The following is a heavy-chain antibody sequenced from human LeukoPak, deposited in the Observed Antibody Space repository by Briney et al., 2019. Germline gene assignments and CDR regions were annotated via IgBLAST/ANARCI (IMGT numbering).Heavy chain of an antibody. J-gene: IGHJ4*02. V-gene: IGHV3-21*01. CDR3: ARADEQQVNY. Sequence: PGGSLRLSCAASGFTFSSYSMNWVRQAPGKGLEWVSSISSSSSYIYYADSVKGRSTISRDNAKNSLYLQMNSLRAEDTAVYYCARADEQQVNYWGQGTLVTVSS. CDR1: GFTFSSYS. D-gene: IGHD6-13*01. CDR2: ISSSSSYI.